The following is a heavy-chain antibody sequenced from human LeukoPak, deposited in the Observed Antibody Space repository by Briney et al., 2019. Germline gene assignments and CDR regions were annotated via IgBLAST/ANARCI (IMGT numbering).Heavy chain of an antibody. CDR2: IKQDGSDK. CDR3: ARDTAAAGTIPEYFQH. V-gene: IGHV3-7*01. CDR1: GFTFTKYW. J-gene: IGHJ1*01. D-gene: IGHD6-13*01. Sequence: GDSLRLSCAASGFTFTKYWMTWVRQAPGKGLEWVGNIKQDGSDKNYMDSVKGRFTISRDNTKNSLYLQMNSLRAEDTAVYYCARDTAAAGTIPEYFQHWGQGTLVTVSS.